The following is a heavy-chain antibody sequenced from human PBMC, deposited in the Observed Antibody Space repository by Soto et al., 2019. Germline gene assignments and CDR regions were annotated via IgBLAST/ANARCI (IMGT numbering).Heavy chain of an antibody. CDR2: LKSKPDGVTT. J-gene: IGHJ4*01. D-gene: IGHD3-22*01. CDR3: TTDYYSTMIGVRFDC. Sequence: KGLEWVGRLKSKPDGVTTDFAAPVKGRFAISRDDSKDMVYLQMNSLKTEDTGLYYCTTDYYSTMIGVRFDCWGPGPLV. V-gene: IGHV3-15*07.